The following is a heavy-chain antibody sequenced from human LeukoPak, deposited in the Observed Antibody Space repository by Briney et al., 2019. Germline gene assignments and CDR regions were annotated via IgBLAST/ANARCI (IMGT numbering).Heavy chain of an antibody. J-gene: IGHJ5*02. CDR1: GGTFSSYA. D-gene: IGHD6-6*01. CDR3: ARDSVAAPLNWFDP. Sequence: SVKVSCEASGGTFSSYAISWVRQAPGQGLEWMGGIIPIFGTANYAQKFQGRVTITADESTSTAYMELSSLRSEDTAVYYCARDSVAAPLNWFDPWGQGTLVTVSS. CDR2: IIPIFGTA. V-gene: IGHV1-69*13.